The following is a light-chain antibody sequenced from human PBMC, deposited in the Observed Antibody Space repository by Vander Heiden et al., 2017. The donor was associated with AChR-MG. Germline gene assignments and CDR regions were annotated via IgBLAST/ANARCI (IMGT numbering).Light chain of an antibody. CDR2: SAS. CDR3: LQDYNYPQT. V-gene: IGKV1-6*01. CDR1: QGIRND. Sequence: IQMTQFPSSLSASVGDRVIITRRAGQGIRNDLGWYQQKPGRAPKLLIHSASNLQTGVPSRFSGSGSGTDFTLTISSLQPEDFATYYCLQDYNYPQTFGQGTKVEIK. J-gene: IGKJ1*01.